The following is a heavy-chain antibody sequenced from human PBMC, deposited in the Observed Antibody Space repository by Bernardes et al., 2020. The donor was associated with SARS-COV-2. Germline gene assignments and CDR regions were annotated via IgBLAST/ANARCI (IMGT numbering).Heavy chain of an antibody. V-gene: IGHV1-8*01. CDR3: ARVSSYDSVIYFYDLDF. Sequence: ASVKVSCKASGYTFTSHEINWVRQAPGQGLEWLGWMNPDSGHPGSPQNFRGRITMTGDTSISTAYMELSSLGPEDTAVYYCARVSSYDSVIYFYDLDFWGQGTLVTVSS. J-gene: IGHJ4*02. CDR2: MNPDSGHP. CDR1: GYTFTSHE. D-gene: IGHD3-22*01.